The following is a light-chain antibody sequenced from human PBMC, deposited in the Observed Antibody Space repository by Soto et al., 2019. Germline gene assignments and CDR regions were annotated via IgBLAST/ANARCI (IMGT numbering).Light chain of an antibody. Sequence: VLTQSPAILPLSVGERATLSCRASRYVGTYVAWYQQKPGQAPRLLVYDASNRATGIPPRFSGSGSGTDFTLTISGLELDDFAVYYCQQRTTWPPPTFGGGTTVEIK. CDR3: QQRTTWPPPT. J-gene: IGKJ4*01. V-gene: IGKV3-11*01. CDR2: DAS. CDR1: RYVGTY.